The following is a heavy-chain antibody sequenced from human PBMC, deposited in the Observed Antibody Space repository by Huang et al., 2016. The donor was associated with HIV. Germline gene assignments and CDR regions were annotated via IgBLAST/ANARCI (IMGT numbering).Heavy chain of an antibody. V-gene: IGHV4-4*07. J-gene: IGHJ3*02. CDR2: MHQSGEC. CDR1: GVSTRTYF. CDR3: ASEDRNAFDI. Sequence: QVHLQESGPGLVKPSDTLSLIYTVSGVSTRTYFWSWIRQTAGKGPECSARMHQSGECKSNPSVRSPVTRSVYTAKNELSLKRYAVTAAGTAEYDCASEDRNAFDIWGQGIMVIVSS.